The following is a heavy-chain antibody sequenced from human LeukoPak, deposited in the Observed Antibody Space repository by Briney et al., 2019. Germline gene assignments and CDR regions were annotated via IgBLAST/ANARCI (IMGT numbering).Heavy chain of an antibody. Sequence: GASVKVSCKASGYTFTGYYIHWVRQAPGQGLEWMVWIKPHSGGTNYAQKFQGGVTMTRDTSITTAYMELSSLRSDDTAVYYCARDVGEYCSSTNCYASHYWGQGTLVTVSS. V-gene: IGHV1-2*02. J-gene: IGHJ4*02. CDR2: IKPHSGGT. CDR1: GYTFTGYY. CDR3: ARDVGEYCSSTNCYASHY. D-gene: IGHD2-2*01.